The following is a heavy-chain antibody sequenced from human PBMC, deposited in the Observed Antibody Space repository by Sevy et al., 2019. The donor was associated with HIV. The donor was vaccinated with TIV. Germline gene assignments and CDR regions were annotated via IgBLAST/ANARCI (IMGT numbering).Heavy chain of an antibody. CDR3: ARVDANYDKGFDP. D-gene: IGHD3-22*01. Sequence: GGSLRLSCEASGFTFRSYEMNWVRQAPGKGLEWVSDISSSGSIIYYADSVKGRFTISRDNAKNSLYMQMNSLRAEDTAVYYCARVDANYDKGFDPWGQRTLVTVSS. V-gene: IGHV3-48*03. CDR1: GFTFRSYE. J-gene: IGHJ5*02. CDR2: ISSSGSII.